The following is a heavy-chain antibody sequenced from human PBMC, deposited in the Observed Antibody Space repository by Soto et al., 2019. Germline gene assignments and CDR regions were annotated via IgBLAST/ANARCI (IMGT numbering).Heavy chain of an antibody. Sequence: EVHLVESGGGLVQPGGSLRLSCAASGFIFSSYGMNWVRQAPGKGLEWVSFISSSSSTIYYADSVKGRFTISRDNAKNSLYLQMNSLRDEDTAVYYCARDVVYYYDSSGYYRFDYWGQGTLVTVSS. V-gene: IGHV3-48*02. D-gene: IGHD3-22*01. CDR3: ARDVVYYYDSSGYYRFDY. CDR2: ISSSSSTI. J-gene: IGHJ4*02. CDR1: GFIFSSYG.